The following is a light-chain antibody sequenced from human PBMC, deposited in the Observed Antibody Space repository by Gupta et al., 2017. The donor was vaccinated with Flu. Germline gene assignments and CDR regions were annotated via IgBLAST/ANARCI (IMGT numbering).Light chain of an antibody. CDR1: SQRVYY. CDR3: HSRDTTSDLLV. J-gene: IGLJ2*01. CDR2: CNN. Sequence: SQRVYYISWDQQTPGQAPVLLMYCNNKRASGVPERFSGSTAGNTASFTSAWAQAEEEAEYYCHSRDTTSDLLVFGGGTKLTVL. V-gene: IGLV3-19*01.